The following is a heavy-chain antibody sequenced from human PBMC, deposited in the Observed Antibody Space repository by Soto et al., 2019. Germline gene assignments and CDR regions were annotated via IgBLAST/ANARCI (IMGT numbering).Heavy chain of an antibody. J-gene: IGHJ4*02. CDR1: GGSISSYY. CDR3: ARVARGLGELSLTYAY. V-gene: IGHV4-59*01. D-gene: IGHD3-16*02. CDR2: IYYSGST. Sequence: SETLSLTCTVSGGSISSYYWSWIRQPPGKGLEWIGYIYYSGSTNYNPSLKSRVTISVDTSKNQFSLKLSSVTAADTAVYYCARVARGLGELSLTYAYWGQGTLVTVSS.